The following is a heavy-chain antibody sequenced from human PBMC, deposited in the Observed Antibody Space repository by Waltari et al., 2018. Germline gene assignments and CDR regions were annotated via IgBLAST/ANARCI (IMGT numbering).Heavy chain of an antibody. CDR1: GLTFDDYA. Sequence: EVQLVESGGGLVQPGSSLRLSCILSGLTFDDYAMQWVRQAPGKGLGWVSGIRWDSGKIGYADSVKGRFTISRDNAKNSLYLQMSSLRAEDTALYYCAKGPTSYEGFHIWGQGTMVTVSS. D-gene: IGHD5-12*01. CDR3: AKGPTSYEGFHI. V-gene: IGHV3-9*01. J-gene: IGHJ3*02. CDR2: IRWDSGKI.